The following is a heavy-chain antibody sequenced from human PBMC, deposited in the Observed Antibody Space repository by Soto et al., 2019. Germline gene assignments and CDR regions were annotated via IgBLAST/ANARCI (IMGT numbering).Heavy chain of an antibody. V-gene: IGHV4-59*08. CDR2: IYYSGST. CDR3: AKWGRVPAASKYYYMDV. CDR1: GGSISSYY. Sequence: QVQLQESGPGLVKPSETLSLTCTVSGGSISSYYWSWIRQPPGKGLEWIGYIYYSGSTNYNPSLKSRVTISVDTSKYQFTRRLSAVTAADTAVYYCAKWGRVPAASKYYYMDVWGKGTTVTVSS. J-gene: IGHJ6*03. D-gene: IGHD2-2*01.